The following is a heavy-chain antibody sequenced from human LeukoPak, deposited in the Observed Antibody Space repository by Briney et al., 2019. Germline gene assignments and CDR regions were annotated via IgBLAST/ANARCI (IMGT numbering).Heavy chain of an antibody. CDR2: IYYSGST. CDR3: ARRGYSGYDQIPFDY. CDR1: GGSISSSSYY. J-gene: IGHJ4*02. D-gene: IGHD5-12*01. V-gene: IGHV4-39*07. Sequence: NPSETLSLTCTVSGGSISSSSYYWGWIRQPPGKGLEWIGSIYYSGSTYYNPSLKSRVTISVDTSKNQFSLKLSSVTAADTAVYYCARRGYSGYDQIPFDYWGQGTLVTVSS.